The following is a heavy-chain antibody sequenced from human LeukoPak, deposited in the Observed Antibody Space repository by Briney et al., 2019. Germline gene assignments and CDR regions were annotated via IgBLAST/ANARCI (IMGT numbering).Heavy chain of an antibody. CDR1: GFTVSSNY. D-gene: IGHD2-21*02. CDR2: IYSGGST. V-gene: IGHV3-66*01. Sequence: PGGSLRLSCAASGFTVSSNYMSWVRQAPGKGLEWVSVIYSGGSTYYADSVKGRFTISRDNSKNTLYFQMNSLRAEDTAVYYCAMVTALPYYFDYWGQGTLVTVSS. J-gene: IGHJ4*02. CDR3: AMVTALPYYFDY.